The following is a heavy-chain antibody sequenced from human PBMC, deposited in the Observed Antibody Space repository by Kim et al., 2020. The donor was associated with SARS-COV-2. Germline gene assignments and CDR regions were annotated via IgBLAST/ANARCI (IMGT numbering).Heavy chain of an antibody. Sequence: AQKFRGRVTITADESTSTAYMEMSSLRSEDTAVYYCAREVRAAADYGMDVWGQGTTVTVSS. J-gene: IGHJ6*02. D-gene: IGHD6-13*01. V-gene: IGHV1-69*01. CDR3: AREVRAAADYGMDV.